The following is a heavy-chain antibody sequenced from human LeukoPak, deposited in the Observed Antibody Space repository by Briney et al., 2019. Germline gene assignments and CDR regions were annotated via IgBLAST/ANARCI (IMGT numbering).Heavy chain of an antibody. J-gene: IGHJ5*02. CDR2: ISGSGGST. D-gene: IGHD2/OR15-2a*01. CDR1: GFTFSSYA. V-gene: IGHV3-23*01. Sequence: GGSLRLSCAASGFTFSSYAMSWVRQAPGKGLEWVSAISGSGGSTYYADSVKGRFTISRDNSKNTLYLQMNSLRAEGTAVYYCAKDLSSSPVPRFDPWGQGTLVTVSS. CDR3: AKDLSSSPVPRFDP.